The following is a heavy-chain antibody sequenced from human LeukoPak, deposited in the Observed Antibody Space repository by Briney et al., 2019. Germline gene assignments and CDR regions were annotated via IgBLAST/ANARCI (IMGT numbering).Heavy chain of an antibody. CDR3: AKPCRSGLSPFDAFDI. D-gene: IGHD6-19*01. Sequence: GGSLRLSCAASGFTFSSCAMSWVRQAPGKGLEWVSANSGSGDSTYYADSVNGRFTISRDNSKNTLYLQMNSLRAEDTAVYYCAKPCRSGLSPFDAFDIWGQGTMVTVSS. CDR2: NSGSGDST. J-gene: IGHJ3*02. CDR1: GFTFSSCA. V-gene: IGHV3-23*01.